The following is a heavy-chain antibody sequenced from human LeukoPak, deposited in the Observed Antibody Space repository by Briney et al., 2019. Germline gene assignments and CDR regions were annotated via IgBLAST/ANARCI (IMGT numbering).Heavy chain of an antibody. CDR2: FDPEDGET. V-gene: IGHV1-24*01. Sequence: ASVKVSCKVSGYTLTELSMHWVRQAPGKGLEWLGGFDPEDGETIYAQKFQGRVTMTEDTSTDTAYMELSSLRSEDTAVYYCATPMTVAGTDGGAFDIWGQGTMVTVSS. CDR3: ATPMTVAGTDGGAFDI. D-gene: IGHD6-19*01. J-gene: IGHJ3*02. CDR1: GYTLTELS.